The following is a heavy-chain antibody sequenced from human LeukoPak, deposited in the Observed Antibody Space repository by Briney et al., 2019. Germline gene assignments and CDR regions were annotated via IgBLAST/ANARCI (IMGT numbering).Heavy chain of an antibody. V-gene: IGHV4-59*01. CDR3: ARDFKYGSGSYSPWYFDL. J-gene: IGHJ2*01. CDR1: GCSISSYY. CDR2: IYYSGST. D-gene: IGHD3-10*01. Sequence: SETLSLTCTVSGCSISSYYWSWIRQPPAKGLEWFGYIYYSGSTNYNPSLKSRVTISVDTSKNQFSLKLSSVTAADTAVYYCARDFKYGSGSYSPWYFDLWGRGTLVTVSS.